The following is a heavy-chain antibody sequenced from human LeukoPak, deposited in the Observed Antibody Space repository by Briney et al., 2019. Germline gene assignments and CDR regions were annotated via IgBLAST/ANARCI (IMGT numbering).Heavy chain of an antibody. CDR2: IKSDGST. J-gene: IGHJ1*01. D-gene: IGHD3-22*01. Sequence: GGSLRLSCAASGFTFNSYWMHWVRQAPGKGLVWVSRIKSDGSTNYADSVKGRFTISRDNAKNTVSLQMNSLRAEDTGAYYCARAPSEIGGYYPEYFRHWGQGTLVTVSS. CDR1: GFTFNSYW. V-gene: IGHV3-74*01. CDR3: ARAPSEIGGYYPEYFRH.